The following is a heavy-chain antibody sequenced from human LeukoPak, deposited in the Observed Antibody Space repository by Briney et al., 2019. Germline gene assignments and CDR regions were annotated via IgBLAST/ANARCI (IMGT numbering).Heavy chain of an antibody. D-gene: IGHD3-22*01. CDR3: AHSEFYYDSSGYPHFDY. J-gene: IGHJ4*02. V-gene: IGHV2-5*01. CDR1: GFSLSTSGVG. Sequence: SGPTLVNPTQTLTLTCTFSGFSLSTSGVGVGWIRQSPGKALEWLALIYWNDDKRYSPSLKSRLTITKDTSKNQVVLTMTNMDPVDTATYYCAHSEFYYDSSGYPHFDYWGPGTLVTVSS. CDR2: IYWNDDK.